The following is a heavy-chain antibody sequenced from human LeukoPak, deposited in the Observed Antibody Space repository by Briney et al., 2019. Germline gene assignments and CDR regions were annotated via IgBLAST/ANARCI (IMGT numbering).Heavy chain of an antibody. Sequence: GGSLRLSCAASGFTVSSNYMGWVRQAPGKGLEWVSVIYSGGSTYYADSVKGRFTISRDNSKNTLYLQMNSLRAEDTAVYYCARGYPYCSGGSCYLDYWGQGTLVTVSS. J-gene: IGHJ4*02. CDR2: IYSGGST. CDR3: ARGYPYCSGGSCYLDY. CDR1: GFTVSSNY. V-gene: IGHV3-53*01. D-gene: IGHD2-15*01.